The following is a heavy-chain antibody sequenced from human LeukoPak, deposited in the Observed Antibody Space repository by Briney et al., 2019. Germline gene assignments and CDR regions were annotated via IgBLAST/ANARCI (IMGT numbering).Heavy chain of an antibody. CDR1: GGSINSDYYY. Sequence: SETLSLTCTVSGGSINSDYYYWSWIRQHPGRGLEWIGYIYHSGTTYYNPPLESRVTISVDTSKNQFSLKLSSVTAADTAVYYCARVAGYYGWYFDLWGRGTLVTVSS. CDR2: IYHSGTT. V-gene: IGHV4-31*03. CDR3: ARVAGYYGWYFDL. J-gene: IGHJ2*01. D-gene: IGHD1-26*01.